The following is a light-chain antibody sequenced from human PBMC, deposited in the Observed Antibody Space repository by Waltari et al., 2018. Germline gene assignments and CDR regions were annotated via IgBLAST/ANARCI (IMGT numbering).Light chain of an antibody. J-gene: IGKJ1*01. V-gene: IGKV1-5*03. CDR3: LQYNSYPWT. CDR2: KAS. CDR1: QSIVVW. Sequence: DIQETQSPSTLSASVGDRVTITCRASQSIVVWLAWYQQKPGKAPRLLIYKASYLESGVPSRFSGSGSGTAFTLTISSLQADDFATYYCLQYNSYPWTFGQGTKVEIK.